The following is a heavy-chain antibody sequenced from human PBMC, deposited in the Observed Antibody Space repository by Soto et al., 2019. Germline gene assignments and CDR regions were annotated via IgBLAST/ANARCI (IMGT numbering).Heavy chain of an antibody. CDR2: ISGSGGST. CDR3: AKPSTPSLTGYYMDY. V-gene: IGHV3-23*01. Sequence: SGGSLRLSCAASGFTFSSYAMSWVRQAPGKGLEWVSAISGSGGSTYYADSVKGRFTISRDNSKNTLYLQMNSLRAEDTAVYYCAKPSTPSLTGYYMDYWGQGTLVTVSS. D-gene: IGHD3-9*01. J-gene: IGHJ4*02. CDR1: GFTFSSYA.